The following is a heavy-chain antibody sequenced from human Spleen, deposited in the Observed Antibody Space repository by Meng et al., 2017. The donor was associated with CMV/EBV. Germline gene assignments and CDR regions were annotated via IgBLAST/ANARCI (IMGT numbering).Heavy chain of an antibody. J-gene: IGHJ4*02. CDR1: GFTVSSNY. V-gene: IGHV3-53*01. D-gene: IGHD3-22*01. CDR2: IYSGGST. Sequence: GESLKISCAASGFTVSSNYMSWVRQAPGKGLEWVSVIYSGGSTYYADSVKGRFTISRDNAKNSLYLQMNSLRAEDTAVYYCARDLSRLSYDSSGSVYWGQGTLVTSPQ. CDR3: ARDLSRLSYDSSGSVY.